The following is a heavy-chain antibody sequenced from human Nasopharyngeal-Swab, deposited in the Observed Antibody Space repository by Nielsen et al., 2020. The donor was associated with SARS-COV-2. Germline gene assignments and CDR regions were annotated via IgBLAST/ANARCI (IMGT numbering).Heavy chain of an antibody. Sequence: GSLRLSCTVSGGSVSSGSYYWSWIRQPPGKGLEWIGYIYYSGSTNYNPSLKSRVTISVDTSKNQFSLKLSSVTPEDTAVYYCARDRPKQQLDHWGQGTLVTVSS. J-gene: IGHJ4*02. D-gene: IGHD6-13*01. CDR1: GGSVSSGSYY. CDR2: IYYSGST. V-gene: IGHV4-61*01. CDR3: ARDRPKQQLDH.